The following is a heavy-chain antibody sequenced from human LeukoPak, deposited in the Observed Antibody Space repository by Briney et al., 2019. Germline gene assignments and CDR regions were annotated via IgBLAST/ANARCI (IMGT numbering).Heavy chain of an antibody. Sequence: SETLSLTCTVSGGSISSGDYYWSWIRQPPGEGLEWIGSIYYSGSTYYNPSLKSRVTISVDTSKNQFSLKLSSVTAADTAVYYCARSAYGSGWCDFWGQGTLVTVSS. CDR3: ARSAYGSGWCDF. CDR1: GGSISSGDYY. V-gene: IGHV4-39*01. D-gene: IGHD6-19*01. CDR2: IYYSGST. J-gene: IGHJ4*02.